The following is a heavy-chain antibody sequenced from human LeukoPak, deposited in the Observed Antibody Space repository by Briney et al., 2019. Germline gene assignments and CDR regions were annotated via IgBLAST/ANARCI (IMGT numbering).Heavy chain of an antibody. D-gene: IGHD5-18*01. CDR3: ASSSAYSYGYGEFDY. CDR2: IWYDGSNK. J-gene: IGHJ4*02. CDR1: GFTFSSFG. Sequence: QPGRSLRLSCAASGFTFSSFGMHWVRQAPGKGLEWVAVIWYDGSNKYYADSVKGRFTISRDNSKNTLYLQMNSLRAEDTAVYYCASSSAYSYGYGEFDYWGQGTLVTVSS. V-gene: IGHV3-33*01.